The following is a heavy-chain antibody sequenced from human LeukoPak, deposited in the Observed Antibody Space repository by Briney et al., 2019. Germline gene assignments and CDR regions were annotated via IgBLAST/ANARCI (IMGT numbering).Heavy chain of an antibody. J-gene: IGHJ6*03. V-gene: IGHV4-39*01. CDR1: GGSMSSRSHY. CDR3: ARHMVWITNFYYYMDV. CDR2: TDYSGST. Sequence: PSETLSLTCTVSGGSMSSRSHYWGWIRQPPGKGLEWIGSTDYSGSTYYNPSLGSRVTISVDTSKNQFSLKLTSVTAADTAVYYCARHMVWITNFYYYMDVWGKGTTVTVSS. D-gene: IGHD3-10*01.